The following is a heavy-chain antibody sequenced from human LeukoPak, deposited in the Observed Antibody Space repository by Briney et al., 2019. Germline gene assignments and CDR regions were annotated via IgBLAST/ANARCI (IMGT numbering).Heavy chain of an antibody. CDR1: GFPFRIYW. J-gene: IGHJ3*01. CDR3: ARPGYTAAYDL. V-gene: IGHV3-7*01. Sequence: PGGSLRLSCAASGFPFRIYWMTWVRQAPGKGLEWVANMKGDGSQKHYEDSVKGGFTISRDNAKNSLYLQMNSLRAEDTAVYYCARPGYTAAYDLWGQGTMVTVSS. D-gene: IGHD3-9*01. CDR2: MKGDGSQK.